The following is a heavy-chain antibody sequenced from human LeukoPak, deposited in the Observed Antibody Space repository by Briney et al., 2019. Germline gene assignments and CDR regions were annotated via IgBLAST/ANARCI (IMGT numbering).Heavy chain of an antibody. CDR3: ARGRGVAAAGNYDY. CDR2: INWNGGST. CDR1: GFTFDDYG. V-gene: IGHV3-20*04. D-gene: IGHD6-13*01. J-gene: IGHJ4*02. Sequence: GESLRLSCAAPGFTFDDYGMSWVRHAPGKGLEWVSGINWNGGSTGYADSVKGRFTISRDNAKNSLYLQMNSLRAEDTALYYCARGRGVAAAGNYDYCGQGTLVTVSS.